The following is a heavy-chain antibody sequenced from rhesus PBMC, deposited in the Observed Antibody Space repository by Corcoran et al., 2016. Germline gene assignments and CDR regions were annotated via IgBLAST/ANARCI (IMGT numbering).Heavy chain of an antibody. CDR2: IYVSVST. D-gene: IGHD1-44*01. V-gene: IGHV4S11*01. J-gene: IGHJ5-1*01. CDR1: GGSLSSNS. CDR3: ARDRGNRFDV. Sequence: QVQLQESGPGLVKPSETLSLTCAVSGGSLSSNSRTWLRQAPWKGLGWVGYIYVSVSTYYNPSLKSRVTLSVDTSKNQLSLKLSSVTAADTAVYYCARDRGNRFDVWGPGVLVTVSS.